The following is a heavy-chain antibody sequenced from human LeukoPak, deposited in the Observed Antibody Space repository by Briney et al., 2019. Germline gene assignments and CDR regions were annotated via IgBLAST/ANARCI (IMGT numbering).Heavy chain of an antibody. D-gene: IGHD5-24*01. V-gene: IGHV1-46*01. CDR2: INPSGGST. CDR3: ARGDGYIGDY. Sequence: GASVKVSCKASGYTFTSYYMHWVRQAPGQGLEWMGIINPSGGSTSYAQKFQGRVTMTRDTSISTAYMELSRLRSDDTAVYYCARGDGYIGDYWGQGTLVTVSS. J-gene: IGHJ4*02. CDR1: GYTFTSYY.